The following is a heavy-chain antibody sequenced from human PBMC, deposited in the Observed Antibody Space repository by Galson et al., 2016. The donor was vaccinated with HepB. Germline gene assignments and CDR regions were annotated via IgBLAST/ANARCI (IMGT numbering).Heavy chain of an antibody. J-gene: IGHJ5*01. Sequence: EILSLTCAVSGASVNSSNWWTWVRQAPGTGLEWIGETYHTGTSNNNPSLLSRFTMSIDTSSNHFSLNLNSVTAADTAVYYCARASVIPGARMVFDSWGQGILVTVSS. CDR2: TYHTGTS. CDR3: ARASVIPGARMVFDS. CDR1: GASVNSSNW. D-gene: IGHD2-2*01. V-gene: IGHV4-4*02.